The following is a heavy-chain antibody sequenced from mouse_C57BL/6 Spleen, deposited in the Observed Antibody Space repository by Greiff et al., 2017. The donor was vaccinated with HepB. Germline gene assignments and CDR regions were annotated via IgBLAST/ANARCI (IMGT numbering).Heavy chain of an antibody. Sequence: EVMLVESGGGLVKPGGSLKLSCAASGFTFSSYTMSWVRQTPEKRLEWVATISGGGGNTYYPDSVKGRFTISRDNAKNTLYLQMSSLRSEDTALYYCARHYYGSSRYFDYWGQGTTLTVSS. CDR1: GFTFSSYT. J-gene: IGHJ2*01. CDR3: ARHYYGSSRYFDY. CDR2: ISGGGGNT. D-gene: IGHD1-1*01. V-gene: IGHV5-9*01.